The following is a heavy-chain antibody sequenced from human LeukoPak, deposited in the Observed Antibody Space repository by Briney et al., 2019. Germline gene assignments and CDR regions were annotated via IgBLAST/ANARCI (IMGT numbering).Heavy chain of an antibody. CDR1: GYTFTSYG. V-gene: IGHV1-18*01. Sequence: GASVTVSCKASGYTFTSYGISWVRQAPGQGLEWMGWISAYNGNTNYAQKLQGRVTMTTDTSTSTAYMEMSSLRSEDTAVYYCATDLAYSGSWYIYWGQGTLVTVSS. J-gene: IGHJ4*02. D-gene: IGHD6-13*01. CDR3: ATDLAYSGSWYIY. CDR2: ISAYNGNT.